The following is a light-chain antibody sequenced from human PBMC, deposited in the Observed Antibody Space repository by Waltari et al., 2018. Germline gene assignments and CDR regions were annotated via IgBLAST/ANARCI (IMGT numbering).Light chain of an antibody. V-gene: IGLV2-23*02. Sequence: QSALTQPAPVSGSPGQSITISCTGSNSDDGHYNLVSWYQQHPGKAPKLLLYEVNQRPSGVSSRFSGSKSGITASLTISGLQAEDEADFYCCSYAGSTTWLFGGGTRLTVL. CDR2: EVN. J-gene: IGLJ2*01. CDR1: NSDDGHYNL. CDR3: CSYAGSTTWL.